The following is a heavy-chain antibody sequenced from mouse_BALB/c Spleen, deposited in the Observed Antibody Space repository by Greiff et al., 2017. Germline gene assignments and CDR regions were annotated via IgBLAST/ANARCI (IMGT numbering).Heavy chain of an antibody. CDR1: GYSFTGYY. J-gene: IGHJ1*01. D-gene: IGHD1-1*01. Sequence: LVKPGASVKISCTASGYSFTGYYMHWVKQSHGKSLEWIGYISCYNGATSYNQKFKGKATFTVDTSSSTAYMQFNSLTSEDSAVYYCARGDYYGYWYFDVWGAGTTVTVSS. V-gene: IGHV1S34*01. CDR2: ISCYNGAT. CDR3: ARGDYYGYWYFDV.